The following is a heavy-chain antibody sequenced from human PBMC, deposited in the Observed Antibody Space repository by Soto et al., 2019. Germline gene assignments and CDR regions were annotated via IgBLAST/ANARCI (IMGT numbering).Heavy chain of an antibody. CDR3: APAYGGRSLY. V-gene: IGHV2-5*02. CDR2: IYWDDTK. Sequence: QITLKESGPTLVKPTQTLTLTCTFSGFSLPTDSVGVTWIRQAPGTALEWLAVIYWDDTKTYSPSMRSRLTITKDTSKNQVALTMTDIDPVDAATYYCAPAYGGRSLYWGQGTLVTVSS. CDR1: GFSLPTDSVG. J-gene: IGHJ4*02. D-gene: IGHD1-26*01.